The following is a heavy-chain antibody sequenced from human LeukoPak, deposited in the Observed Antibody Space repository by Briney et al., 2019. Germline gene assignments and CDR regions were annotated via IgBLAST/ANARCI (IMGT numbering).Heavy chain of an antibody. CDR2: ISGSGGST. CDR1: GFTFSSYA. CDR3: AKPSMIVVVITPFDY. Sequence: GGSLRLSCAGSGFTFSSYAMSWVRQAPGKGLEWVSAISGSGGSTYYADSVKGRFTISRDNSKNTLYLQMNSLRAEDTAVYYCAKPSMIVVVITPFDYWGQGTLVTVSS. J-gene: IGHJ4*02. D-gene: IGHD3-22*01. V-gene: IGHV3-23*01.